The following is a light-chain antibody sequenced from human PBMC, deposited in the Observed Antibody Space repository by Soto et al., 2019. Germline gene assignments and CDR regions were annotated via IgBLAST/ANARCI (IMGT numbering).Light chain of an antibody. Sequence: DIQLTQSPSTLSASVGDRVTITCRASQSIGRWLAWYQQRPGKAPRVRIHDVSTLQSGVPSRLSGSGSGTEFTLTISSMQPDDSASYYCLQYDSRYTFGQGTKVDIK. CDR2: DVS. CDR3: LQYDSRYT. V-gene: IGKV1-5*01. CDR1: QSIGRW. J-gene: IGKJ2*01.